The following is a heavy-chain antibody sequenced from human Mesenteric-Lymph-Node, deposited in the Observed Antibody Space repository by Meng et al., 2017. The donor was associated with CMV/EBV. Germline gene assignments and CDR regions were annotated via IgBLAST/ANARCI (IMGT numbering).Heavy chain of an antibody. CDR3: AREDGYYYYYGMDV. CDR1: GFTFSSYS. CDR2: ISSSSSYI. D-gene: IGHD6-13*01. Sequence: GESLKISCAASGFTFSSYSMNWVRQAPGKGLEWVSSISSSSSYIYYADSVKGRFTISRDNAKNSLYLQMNSLRAEDTAVYYCAREDGYYYYYGMDVWGQGTTVTVSS. V-gene: IGHV3-21*01. J-gene: IGHJ6*02.